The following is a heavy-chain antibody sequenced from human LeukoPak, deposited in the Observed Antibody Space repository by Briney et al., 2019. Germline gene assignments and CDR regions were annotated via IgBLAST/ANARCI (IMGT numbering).Heavy chain of an antibody. CDR2: IIPIFGTA. D-gene: IGHD6-13*01. CDR3: ARLGPPSFTAAAPSYYNGMVL. CDR1: GGTFISYT. J-gene: IGHJ6*01. V-gene: IGHV1-69*13. Sequence: SVTVSCKASGGTFISYTISSVGQAPGQGLEWMGGIIPIFGTANYAQKFQGRVTTTADESTSTAYMELSRLRSEDTAVYYCARLGPPSFTAAAPSYYNGMVLSGEGTTVTVSS.